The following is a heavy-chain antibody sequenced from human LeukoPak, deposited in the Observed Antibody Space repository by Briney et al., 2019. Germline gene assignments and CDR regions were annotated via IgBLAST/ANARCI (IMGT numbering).Heavy chain of an antibody. D-gene: IGHD3-10*01. Sequence: GGSLRLSCAASEFSVGSNCMTWVRQAPGKGLEWVSLIYSGGSTYYADSVKGRFTISRDNSKNTLYLQMNSLRSEDTAVYYCARAPPSMVRGPYYYYYMDVWGKGTTVTISS. V-gene: IGHV3-53*05. CDR1: EFSVGSNC. CDR3: ARAPPSMVRGPYYYYYMDV. CDR2: IYSGGST. J-gene: IGHJ6*03.